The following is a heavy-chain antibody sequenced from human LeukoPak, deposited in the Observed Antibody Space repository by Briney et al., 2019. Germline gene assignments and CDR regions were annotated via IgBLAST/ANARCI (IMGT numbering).Heavy chain of an antibody. D-gene: IGHD4-23*01. Sequence: GGSLRLSCEASGFTFSSYAMSWVRQAPGKGLAWVSVISSSADSTYYADSVKGQFTISRDNSKNTLYLQMNNLRAEDTAVYYCAKPLEKYTYGGNFDYWGQGILVTVSS. V-gene: IGHV3-23*01. J-gene: IGHJ4*02. CDR2: ISSSADST. CDR1: GFTFSSYA. CDR3: AKPLEKYTYGGNFDY.